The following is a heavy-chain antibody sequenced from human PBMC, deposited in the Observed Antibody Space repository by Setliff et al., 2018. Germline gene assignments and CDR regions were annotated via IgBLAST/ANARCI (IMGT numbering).Heavy chain of an antibody. Sequence: GASVKVSCKASGGNFNNYAINWVRQAPGQGLEWVGRIIPLFGTTNFAQEFQGRVTITADESTSTAYMEVSSLRSEDTAVFYCARDTRDRYDTSGHYLSLDSWGQGTLVTVSS. D-gene: IGHD3-22*01. CDR3: ARDTRDRYDTSGHYLSLDS. CDR2: IIPLFGTT. V-gene: IGHV1-69*13. J-gene: IGHJ4*02. CDR1: GGNFNNYA.